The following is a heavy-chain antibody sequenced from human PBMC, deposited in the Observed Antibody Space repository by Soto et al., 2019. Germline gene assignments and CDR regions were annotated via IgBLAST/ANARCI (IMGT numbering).Heavy chain of an antibody. D-gene: IGHD2-8*01. V-gene: IGHV3-23*01. J-gene: IGHJ4*02. Sequence: EVQLLESGGGLAQPGGSLRLSCAASGFTFRNNVLSWVGQAPGKGLDWVSGITGSGRDTYYADSVKGRFTISRDNSKNVVFLQRNRLRAEETALYYCAKNGLDNSPSAIDSWGPGTMVTVSS. CDR1: GFTFRNNV. CDR3: AKNGLDNSPSAIDS. CDR2: ITGSGRDT.